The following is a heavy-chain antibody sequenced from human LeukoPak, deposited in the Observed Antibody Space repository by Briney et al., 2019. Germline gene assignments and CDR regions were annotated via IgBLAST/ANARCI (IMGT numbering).Heavy chain of an antibody. CDR3: AREMADDYGVDYASN. D-gene: IGHD4-17*01. CDR1: GFTFSSYS. J-gene: IGHJ4*02. Sequence: PGGSLRLSCAASGFTFSSYSMNWVRQAPGKGLEWVSYISSSSSTIYYADSVKGRFTISRDNAKNSLYLQMNSLRAEDTAVYYCAREMADDYGVDYASNWGQGTLVTVSS. CDR2: ISSSSSTI. V-gene: IGHV3-48*04.